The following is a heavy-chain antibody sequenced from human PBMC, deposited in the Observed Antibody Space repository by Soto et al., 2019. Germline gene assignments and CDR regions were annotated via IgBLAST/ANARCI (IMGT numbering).Heavy chain of an antibody. Sequence: SETLSLTCTVSGGSISSYYWSWIRQPPGKGLEWIGYIYYSGSTNYNPSLKSRVTISVDTSKNQFSLKLSSVTAADTAVYYCARGFIAAAGWDYYYGMDVWGQGTTVTVSS. V-gene: IGHV4-59*01. J-gene: IGHJ6*02. CDR3: ARGFIAAAGWDYYYGMDV. D-gene: IGHD6-13*01. CDR1: GGSISSYY. CDR2: IYYSGST.